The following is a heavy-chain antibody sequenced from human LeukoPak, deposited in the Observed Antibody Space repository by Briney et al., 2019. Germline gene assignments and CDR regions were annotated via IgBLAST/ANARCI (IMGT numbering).Heavy chain of an antibody. J-gene: IGHJ5*02. CDR1: GYSFTSYW. CDR2: IYPGDSDT. CDR3: ARTDSWYSSGWYWFDP. V-gene: IGHV5-51*01. Sequence: GESLKISCKGSGYSFTSYWIGWVRQMPGKGLEWMGIIYPGDSDTRYSPSFQGQDTISADKSISTAYLQWSSLKASDTAMYYCARTDSWYSSGWYWFDPWGQGTLVTVSS. D-gene: IGHD6-19*01.